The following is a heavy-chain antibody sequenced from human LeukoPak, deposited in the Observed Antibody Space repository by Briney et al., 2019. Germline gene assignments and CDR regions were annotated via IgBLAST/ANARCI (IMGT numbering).Heavy chain of an antibody. CDR2: IYYSGST. J-gene: IGHJ5*02. Sequence: SETLSLTCTVSGGSISSYYWSWIRQPPGKGLERIGYIYYSGSTNYNPSLKSRVTISVDTSKNQFSLKLSSVTAADTAVYYCARFLGDYSNWFDPWGQGTLVTVSS. CDR1: GGSISSYY. CDR3: ARFLGDYSNWFDP. D-gene: IGHD4-17*01. V-gene: IGHV4-59*01.